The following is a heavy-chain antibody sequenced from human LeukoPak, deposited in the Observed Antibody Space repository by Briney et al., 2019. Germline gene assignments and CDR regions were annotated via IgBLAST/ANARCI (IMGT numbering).Heavy chain of an antibody. CDR3: ARDHCDTENCYEPDY. J-gene: IGHJ4*02. Sequence: GGSLRLSCAASGFMFSRHSMEWVRQAPGKGLQRVSSISSRSAYVNYIDSVKGRFTTSRDNDKNAMYLQMNSLRAEDTAIYYCARDHCDTENCYEPDYWGQGVLVTVSS. CDR1: GFMFSRHS. V-gene: IGHV3-21*04. CDR2: ISSRSAYV. D-gene: IGHD2-15*01.